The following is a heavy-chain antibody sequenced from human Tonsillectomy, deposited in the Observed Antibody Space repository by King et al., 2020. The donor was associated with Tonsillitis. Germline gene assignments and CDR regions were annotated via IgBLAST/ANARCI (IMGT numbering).Heavy chain of an antibody. J-gene: IGHJ6*02. Sequence: VQLVESGGGLVKPGGSLRLSCAASGFTFSSYSMNWVRQAPGKGLEWVSSISSSSSYIYYADSVKGRFTISRDNAKNSLYLQMNSLRAEDTAVYYCARDNSTSIVATIYYYYGMDVWGQGTTVTVSS. D-gene: IGHD5-12*01. V-gene: IGHV3-21*01. CDR3: ARDNSTSIVATIYYYYGMDV. CDR2: ISSSSSYI. CDR1: GFTFSSYS.